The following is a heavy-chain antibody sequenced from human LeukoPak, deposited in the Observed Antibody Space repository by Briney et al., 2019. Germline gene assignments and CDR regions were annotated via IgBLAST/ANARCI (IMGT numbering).Heavy chain of an antibody. J-gene: IGHJ6*03. CDR2: IYYTGTT. D-gene: IGHD5-18*01. CDR1: GGSISSSSYY. CDR3: AREGRYRYGYNEYHLYMDI. V-gene: IGHV4-39*07. Sequence: SETLSLTCTVSGGSISSSSYYWGWIRQPPGKGLEWIGSIYYTGTTYYNPSLNHRVTISVDTPKNQFSLKLSSVTAAETAVYYCAREGRYRYGYNEYHLYMDIWGKGTTVTVSS.